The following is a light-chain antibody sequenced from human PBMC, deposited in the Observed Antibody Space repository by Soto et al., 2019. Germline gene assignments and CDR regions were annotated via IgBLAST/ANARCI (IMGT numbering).Light chain of an antibody. J-gene: IGLJ1*01. CDR3: SSYTSNSTQV. CDR2: EVS. Sequence: QSALTRPASVSGSPGQSITISCTGTSSDVGGYNYVSWYQQHPGKAPKLMIYEVSNRPSGVSNRFSGSKSGNTASLTISGLQAEDGADYYCSSYTSNSTQVFGTGTKVTVL. CDR1: SSDVGGYNY. V-gene: IGLV2-14*01.